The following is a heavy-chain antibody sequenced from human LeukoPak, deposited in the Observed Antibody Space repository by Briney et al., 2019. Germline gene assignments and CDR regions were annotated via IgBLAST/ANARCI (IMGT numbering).Heavy chain of an antibody. Sequence: GGSLRLSCAASGFTFSSYAMSWVRQAPGKGLEWVSAISGSGGSTYYADSVKGRFTISRDNSKNTLYLQMNSLRAEDTAVYYCAKDQGIAVAGLLDYWGQGTLVTVSS. D-gene: IGHD6-19*01. J-gene: IGHJ4*02. CDR1: GFTFSSYA. CDR2: ISGSGGST. V-gene: IGHV3-23*01. CDR3: AKDQGIAVAGLLDY.